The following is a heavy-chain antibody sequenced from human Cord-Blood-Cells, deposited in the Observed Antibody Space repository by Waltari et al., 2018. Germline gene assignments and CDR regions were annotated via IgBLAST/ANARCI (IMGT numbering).Heavy chain of an antibody. V-gene: IGHV1-8*01. CDR3: ARVPPSGDLEY. CDR1: GYTFTSYY. J-gene: IGHJ4*02. D-gene: IGHD7-27*01. CDR2: MNPSSGNT. Sequence: LQLVPSRPEVTTPAAAVTVHCKASGYTFTSYYINRVRQAPGQGLEWMGWMNPSSGNTGYAQKFQGRVTMTRNTAISTAYMELSSLRSEDTAVYYCARVPPSGDLEYWGQGTLVTVSS.